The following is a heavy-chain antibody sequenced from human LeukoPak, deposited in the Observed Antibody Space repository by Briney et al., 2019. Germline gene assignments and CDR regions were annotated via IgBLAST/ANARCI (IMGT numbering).Heavy chain of an antibody. CDR3: ARDYTGYFP. Sequence: GGSLRLSCSASGFSLTTYPMAWVRQAAGKGLEWVSVIGPDGGGIQYVDSVKGRFTISRDTSKNTLYLQMNSLRAEDTAVYYCARDYTGYFPWGQGTLVIVSS. J-gene: IGHJ5*02. CDR2: IGPDGGGI. V-gene: IGHV3-23*01. D-gene: IGHD3-9*01. CDR1: GFSLTTYP.